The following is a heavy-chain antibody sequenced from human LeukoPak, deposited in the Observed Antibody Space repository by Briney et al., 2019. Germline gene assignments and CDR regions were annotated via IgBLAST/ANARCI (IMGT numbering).Heavy chain of an antibody. CDR2: ISSGSGITI. J-gene: IGHJ3*02. Sequence: GGSLRLSCATYGFTFSSYSMNWVRQAPGKGLEWVSYISSGSGITIYYADSVKGRFTISRDNAKNSLYLQMNSLRDEDTAVYYCARDKDFAFDIWGQGTKVTVSS. CDR3: ARDKDFAFDI. V-gene: IGHV3-48*02. CDR1: GFTFSSYS. D-gene: IGHD3/OR15-3a*01.